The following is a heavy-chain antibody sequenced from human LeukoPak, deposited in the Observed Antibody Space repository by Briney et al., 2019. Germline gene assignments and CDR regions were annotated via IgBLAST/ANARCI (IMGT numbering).Heavy chain of an antibody. J-gene: IGHJ4*02. CDR3: ARDHYYDSSGPGSEIDY. V-gene: IGHV3-48*01. CDR1: GFTFSSYS. CDR2: ISSSSTI. D-gene: IGHD3-22*01. Sequence: GGTLRLSCAASGFTFSSYSMNWVRQAPGKGLEWVSYISSSSTIYYADSVKGRFTISRDNAKNSLYLQMNSLRAEDTAVYYCARDHYYDSSGPGSEIDYWGQGTLVTVSS.